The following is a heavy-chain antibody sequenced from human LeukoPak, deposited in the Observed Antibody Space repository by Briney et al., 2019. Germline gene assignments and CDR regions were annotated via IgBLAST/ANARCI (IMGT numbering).Heavy chain of an antibody. J-gene: IGHJ6*03. V-gene: IGHV4-34*01. CDR2: INHSGST. Sequence: SETLSLTCAVYGGSLSGYYWSWIRQPPGKGLEWIGEINHSGSTNYNPSLKSRVTISVDTSKNQFSLKLSSVTAADTAVYYCARASRRSSSYYYYYYMDVWGKGTTVTVSS. CDR3: ARASRRSSSYYYYYYMDV. D-gene: IGHD6-6*01. CDR1: GGSLSGYY.